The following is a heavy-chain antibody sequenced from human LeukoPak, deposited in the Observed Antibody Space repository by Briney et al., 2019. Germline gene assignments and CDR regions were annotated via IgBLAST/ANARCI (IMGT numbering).Heavy chain of an antibody. D-gene: IGHD6-19*01. CDR3: ARVKRPEGYSSGWSHFDY. CDR1: GVSISSYY. J-gene: IGHJ4*02. V-gene: IGHV4-59*01. Sequence: SGTLSLTCTVSGVSISSYYWSWIRQPPGKGLEWIGYIYYSGSTNYNPSLKSRVTISVDTSKNQFSLKLSSVTAADTAVYYCARVKRPEGYSSGWSHFDYWGQGTLVTVSS. CDR2: IYYSGST.